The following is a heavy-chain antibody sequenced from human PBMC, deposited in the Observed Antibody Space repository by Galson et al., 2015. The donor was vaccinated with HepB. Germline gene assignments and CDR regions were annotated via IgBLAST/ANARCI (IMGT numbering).Heavy chain of an antibody. Sequence: SLRLSCAASGFTFSDYYMSWIRQAPGKGLEWVSCISSSGSTIYYADSVKGRFTISRDNAKNSLYLQMNSLRAEDTAVYYCARYQDSSGYLFDYWGQGTLVTVSS. V-gene: IGHV3-11*01. CDR1: GFTFSDYY. CDR2: ISSSGSTI. CDR3: ARYQDSSGYLFDY. D-gene: IGHD3-22*01. J-gene: IGHJ4*02.